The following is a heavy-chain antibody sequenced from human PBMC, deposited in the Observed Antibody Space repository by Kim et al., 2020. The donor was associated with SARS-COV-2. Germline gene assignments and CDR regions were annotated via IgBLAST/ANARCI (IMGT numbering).Heavy chain of an antibody. CDR3: ARTYDN. V-gene: IGHV3-53*01. CDR2: SAGRT. Sequence: SAGRTYYADYEGGPYSISTDKSKSTLYLQMNSLRAEDTAVYYCARTYDNWGQGTLVTVSS. J-gene: IGHJ4*02.